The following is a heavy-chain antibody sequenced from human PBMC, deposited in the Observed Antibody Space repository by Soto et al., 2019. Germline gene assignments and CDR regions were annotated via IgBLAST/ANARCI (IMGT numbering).Heavy chain of an antibody. V-gene: IGHV3-30*18. Sequence: QVQLVESGGGVVQPGRSLRLSCAASGFTFSSYGMHLVRKAPGKGLEWVAVISYDGSNKYYADSVKGRFTISRDNSKNTLYLQMNSLRAEDTAVYYCAKDSAFDYWGQGPLGTVSA. CDR1: GFTFSSYG. CDR3: AKDSAFDY. J-gene: IGHJ4*02. CDR2: ISYDGSNK.